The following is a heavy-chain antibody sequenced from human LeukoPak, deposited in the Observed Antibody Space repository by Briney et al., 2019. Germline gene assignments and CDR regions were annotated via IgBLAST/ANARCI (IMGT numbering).Heavy chain of an antibody. CDR3: AKTRGLLWFGELLD. J-gene: IGHJ4*02. D-gene: IGHD3-10*01. Sequence: GGSLRLSCAGSGFPFSSHGMNWVRQAPGKGLEWVSGISPGGGPTYYADSVRGRFTISRDNSKNTLYLQMNSLRAEDTAVYYCAKTRGLLWFGELLDWGQGTLVTVSS. CDR1: GFPFSSHG. CDR2: ISPGGGPT. V-gene: IGHV3-23*01.